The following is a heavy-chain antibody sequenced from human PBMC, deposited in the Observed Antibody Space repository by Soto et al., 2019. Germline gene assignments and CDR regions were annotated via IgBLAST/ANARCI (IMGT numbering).Heavy chain of an antibody. Sequence: QVQLVQSGAEVKKPGPSLKSSCRALGAPFSTFPLTWCQQPPDQGLGWMGGIIPIFGIVNSAQKFQGRVSITADESTSTAYMELSSLTSEDTAVYYCARPRTTATTKGYDYWGQGTLVTVSS. D-gene: IGHD1-1*01. J-gene: IGHJ4*02. CDR1: GAPFSTFP. CDR3: ARPRTTATTKGYDY. CDR2: IIPIFGIV. V-gene: IGHV1-69*01.